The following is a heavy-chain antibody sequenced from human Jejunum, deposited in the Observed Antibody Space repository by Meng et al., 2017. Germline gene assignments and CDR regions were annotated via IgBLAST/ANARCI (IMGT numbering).Heavy chain of an antibody. D-gene: IGHD2-15*01. J-gene: IGHJ4*02. V-gene: IGHV3-74*01. CDR3: VREWSAFDY. Sequence: GESLKISCAASGFTLSGYWMHWVRQVPGKGLVWVSDLSSDGSTTRCADSVKGRFTISRDSAKNTLFLQMNSLRAEDTAVYYCVREWSAFDYWGQGTLVTVSS. CDR1: GFTLSGYW. CDR2: LSSDGSTT.